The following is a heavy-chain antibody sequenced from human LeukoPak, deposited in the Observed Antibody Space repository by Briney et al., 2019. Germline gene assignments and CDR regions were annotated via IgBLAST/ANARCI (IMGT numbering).Heavy chain of an antibody. J-gene: IGHJ3*01. V-gene: IGHV3-48*03. D-gene: IGHD2-2*01. CDR3: ARDHDQYQLLWIDAFDL. Sequence: GGSLRLSCAASGFAFSSYEMNWVRQAPGKGLEWVSYISSSGSTIYYADSVKGRFTISRDNAKNSLYLQMNSLRVEDTAVYYCARDHDQYQLLWIDAFDLWGQGTMVTVSS. CDR2: ISSSGSTI. CDR1: GFAFSSYE.